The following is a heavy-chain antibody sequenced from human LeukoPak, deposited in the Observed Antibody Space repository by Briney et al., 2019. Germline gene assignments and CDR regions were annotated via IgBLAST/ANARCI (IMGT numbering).Heavy chain of an antibody. CDR3: ARGDGVAADP. CDR2: INHSGST. D-gene: IGHD6-19*01. J-gene: IGHJ5*02. CDR1: GGSFSGYY. V-gene: IGHV4-34*01. Sequence: PLETLSLTCAVYGGSFSGYYWSWIRQPPGKGLEWIGEINHSGSTNYNPSLKSRVTISVDTSKNQFSLKLSSVTAADTAVYYCARGDGVAADPWGQGTLVTVSS.